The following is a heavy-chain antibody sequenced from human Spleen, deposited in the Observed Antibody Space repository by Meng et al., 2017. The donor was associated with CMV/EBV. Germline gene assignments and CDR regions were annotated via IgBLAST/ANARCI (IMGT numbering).Heavy chain of an antibody. CDR3: ARERGYTVTTHFDY. J-gene: IGHJ4*02. D-gene: IGHD4-17*01. Sequence: SETLSLTCAVYGGSFSGYYWSWIRQPPGKGLEWIGEINHSGSTNYNPSLKSRVTISVDTSKNQFSLKLSSVTAAGTAVYYCARERGYTVTTHFDYWGQGTLVTVSS. CDR1: GGSFSGYY. V-gene: IGHV4-34*01. CDR2: INHSGST.